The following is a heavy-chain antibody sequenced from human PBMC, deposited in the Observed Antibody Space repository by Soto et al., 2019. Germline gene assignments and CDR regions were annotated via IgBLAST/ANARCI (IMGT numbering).Heavy chain of an antibody. CDR2: ISDSGISI. V-gene: IGHV3-23*01. D-gene: IGHD1-26*01. CDR1: GFAFYNYA. CDR3: AKDARRTGLLGQWVG. J-gene: IGHJ4*02. Sequence: EEQLLESGGGLIQPGGSLRLSCAASGFAFYNYAMAWVRQAPGKGLEWVSGISDSGISIYYTDSVKGRFTISRDNSNNTLFRQMDSLRGEDTALYYCAKDARRTGLLGQWVGWGEGTLVTVSS.